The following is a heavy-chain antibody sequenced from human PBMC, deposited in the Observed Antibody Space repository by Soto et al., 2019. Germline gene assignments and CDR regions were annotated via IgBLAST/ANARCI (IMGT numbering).Heavy chain of an antibody. D-gene: IGHD2-15*01. CDR3: ARELSLVAGTRWFDP. J-gene: IGHJ5*02. CDR1: GGSISSGGYY. CDR2: IYYSGST. Sequence: SETLSLTCTVSGGSISSGGYYWSWIRQHPGKGLEWIGYIYYSGSTYYNPSLKSRVTTSVDTSKNQFSLKLSSVTAADTAVYYCARELSLVAGTRWFDPWGQGTLVTVSS. V-gene: IGHV4-31*03.